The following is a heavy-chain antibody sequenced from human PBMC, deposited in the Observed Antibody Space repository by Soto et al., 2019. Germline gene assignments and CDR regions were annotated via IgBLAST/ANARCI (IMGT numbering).Heavy chain of an antibody. V-gene: IGHV3-30*18. CDR1: GFTFSSYG. CDR2: ISYDGSNK. J-gene: IGHJ6*03. D-gene: IGHD5-12*01. CDR3: VKDGQETTIALVRYYYYYMDV. Sequence: PGGSLRLSCAASGFTFSSYGMHWVRQAPGKGLEWVAVISYDGSNKYYADSVKGRFTISRDNSKNTLYLQMNSLRAEDTAVYYRVKDGQETTIALVRYYYYYMDVWGKGTTVTVSS.